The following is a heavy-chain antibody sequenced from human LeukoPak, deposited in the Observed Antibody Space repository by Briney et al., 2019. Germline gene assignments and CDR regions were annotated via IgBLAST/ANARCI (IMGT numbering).Heavy chain of an antibody. CDR3: AREEWAVAGTSVDY. D-gene: IGHD6-19*01. CDR2: INPNSGGT. CDR1: GYTFTGYY. Sequence: ASVKVSCTASGYTFTGYYMHWVRQAPGQGLEWMGWINPNSGGTNYAQKFQGRVTMTRDTSISTAYMELSRLRSDDTAVYYCAREEWAVAGTSVDYWGQGTLVTVSS. V-gene: IGHV1-2*02. J-gene: IGHJ4*02.